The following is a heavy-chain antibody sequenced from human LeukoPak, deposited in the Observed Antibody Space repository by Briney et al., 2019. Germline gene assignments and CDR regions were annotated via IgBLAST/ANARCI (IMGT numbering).Heavy chain of an antibody. J-gene: IGHJ4*02. CDR3: ARHSLRFLTLSPIDY. V-gene: IGHV5-51*01. CDR2: IYPGDSDT. Sequence: KNGESLKISCKGSGYSFTSYWIGWVRQMPGKGLEWMGIIYPGDSDTGYSPSFQGQVTISADKSISTAYLQWSSLKASDTAMYYCARHSLRFLTLSPIDYWGQGTLVTVSS. D-gene: IGHD3-3*01. CDR1: GYSFTSYW.